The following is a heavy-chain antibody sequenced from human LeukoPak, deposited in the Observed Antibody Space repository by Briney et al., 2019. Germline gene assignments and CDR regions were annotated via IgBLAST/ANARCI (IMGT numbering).Heavy chain of an antibody. J-gene: IGHJ4*02. Sequence: PSETLSLTCTVSGGSISSYYWSWIRQPAGKGLEWIGRIYPGGTTHYNPSLKSRVTMSVDTSKNQFSLKLSSVTAADTAVYYCARDAEFCSGGSCYSGSPYRESDYWGQGTLVTVSS. CDR2: IYPGGTT. CDR3: ARDAEFCSGGSCYSGSPYRESDY. CDR1: GGSISSYY. D-gene: IGHD2-15*01. V-gene: IGHV4-4*07.